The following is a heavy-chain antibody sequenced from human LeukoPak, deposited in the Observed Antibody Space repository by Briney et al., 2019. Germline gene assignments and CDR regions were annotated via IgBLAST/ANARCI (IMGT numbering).Heavy chain of an antibody. CDR1: GGSISSYY. CDR2: IDYSGST. Sequence: KPSETLSLTCTVSGGSISSYYWSWIRQPPGKGLEWIGYIDYSGSTNYNPSLKSRVTISVDTSKNQFSPKLSSVTAADTAVYYCARDSGGYNWFDPWGQGTLVTVSS. V-gene: IGHV4-59*01. J-gene: IGHJ5*02. CDR3: ARDSGGYNWFDP.